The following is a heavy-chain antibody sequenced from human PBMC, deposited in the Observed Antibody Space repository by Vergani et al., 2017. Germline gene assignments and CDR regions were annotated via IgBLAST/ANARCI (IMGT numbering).Heavy chain of an antibody. CDR1: GFTFNQYG. CDR2: TWYDGNNK. CDR3: ARDLRLLYNRFDP. Sequence: LQLLDSGGGVVQPGRSLRLSCAASGFTFNQYGMHWVRQAPGKGLEWVAVTWYDGNNKQYADSVKGRFTISRDNSKSTMYLQMNSLRDEDTGVYYCARDLRLLYNRFDPWGQGTLVTVSS. V-gene: IGHV3-33*01. D-gene: IGHD1-14*01. J-gene: IGHJ5*02.